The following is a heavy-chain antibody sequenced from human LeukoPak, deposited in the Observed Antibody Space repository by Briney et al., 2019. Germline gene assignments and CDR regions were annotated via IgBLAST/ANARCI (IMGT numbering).Heavy chain of an antibody. J-gene: IGHJ4*02. D-gene: IGHD6-13*01. Sequence: SETLSLTCTVSGGSISSSSYYWGWIRQPPGKGLEWIGSIYYSGSTYYNPSLKSRVTISVDTSKNQFSLKLSSVTAADTAVYYCARAPYSSSWYGFDYWGQGTLVTVSS. CDR3: ARAPYSSSWYGFDY. CDR1: GGSISSSSYY. CDR2: IYYSGST. V-gene: IGHV4-39*01.